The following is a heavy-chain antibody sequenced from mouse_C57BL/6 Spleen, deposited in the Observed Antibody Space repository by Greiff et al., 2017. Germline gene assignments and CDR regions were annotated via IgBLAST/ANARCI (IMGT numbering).Heavy chain of an antibody. CDR2: ISNGGGST. D-gene: IGHD1-1*01. CDR1: GFTFSDYY. CDR3: ARRRYYGSSSFYYAMDY. Sequence: EVQVVESGGGLVQPGGSLKLSCAASGFTFSDYYMYWVRQTPEKRLEWVAYISNGGGSTYYPDTVKGRFTISRDNAKNTLYLQMSRLKSEDTAMYYCARRRYYGSSSFYYAMDYWGQGTSVTVSS. V-gene: IGHV5-12*01. J-gene: IGHJ4*01.